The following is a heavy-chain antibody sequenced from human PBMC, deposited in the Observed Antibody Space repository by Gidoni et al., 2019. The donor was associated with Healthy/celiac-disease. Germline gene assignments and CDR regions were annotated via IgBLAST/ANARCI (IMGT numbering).Heavy chain of an antibody. V-gene: IGHV1-2*06. CDR1: GYTFTGYY. Sequence: QVQLVQSGAEVKKPGASVKVSCKASGYTFTGYYMHWVRQAPGQGLEWMGRINPNSGGTNYAQKFQGRVTMTRDTSISTAYMELSRLRSDDTAVYYCARDKFPYAYGNVYYYYGMDVWGQGTTVTVSS. CDR3: ARDKFPYAYGNVYYYYGMDV. D-gene: IGHD4-4*01. J-gene: IGHJ6*02. CDR2: INPNSGGT.